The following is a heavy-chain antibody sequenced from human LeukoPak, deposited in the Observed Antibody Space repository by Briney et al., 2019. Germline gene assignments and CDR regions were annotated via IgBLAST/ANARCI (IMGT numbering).Heavy chain of an antibody. Sequence: GGSLRLSCAASGFTFSSYSMSWVRQAPGKGLEWVANIQQDGSEKYYVDSVKGRFTISRDNAKNSLYLQMNSLRAEDTAVYYCARAPREQWLVRDYFDYWGQGTLVTVSS. J-gene: IGHJ4*02. CDR3: ARAPREQWLVRDYFDY. D-gene: IGHD6-19*01. V-gene: IGHV3-7*01. CDR2: IQQDGSEK. CDR1: GFTFSSYS.